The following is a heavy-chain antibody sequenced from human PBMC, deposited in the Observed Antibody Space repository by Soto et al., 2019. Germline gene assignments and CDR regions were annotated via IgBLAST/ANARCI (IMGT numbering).Heavy chain of an antibody. CDR3: ARALYGGIDY. V-gene: IGHV4-61*01. J-gene: IGHJ4*02. Sequence: PSETLSLTCTVSGGSVSSGSYYWSWIRQPPGKGLEWIGYIYYSGSTNYNPSLKSRVTISVDTSKNQFSLKLSSVTAADTAVYYCARALYGGIDYWGRGTLVTVSS. CDR2: IYYSGST. D-gene: IGHD3-16*01. CDR1: GGSVSSGSYY.